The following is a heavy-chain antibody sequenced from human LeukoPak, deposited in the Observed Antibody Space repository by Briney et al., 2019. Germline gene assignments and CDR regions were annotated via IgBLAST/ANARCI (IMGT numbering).Heavy chain of an antibody. CDR3: ARGQGSSWYWDYYYYMDV. D-gene: IGHD6-13*01. CDR2: INHSGST. V-gene: IGHV4-34*01. J-gene: IGHJ6*03. Sequence: SETLSLTCAVYGGSFSGYYWSWIRQPPGKGLEWIGEINHSGSTNYNPSLKSRVTISVDTSKNQFSLKLSSVTAADTAVYYCARGQGSSWYWDYYYYMDVWGKGTTVTVSS. CDR1: GGSFSGYY.